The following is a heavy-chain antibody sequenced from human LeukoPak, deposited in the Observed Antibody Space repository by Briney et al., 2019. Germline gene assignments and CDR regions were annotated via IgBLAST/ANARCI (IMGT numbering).Heavy chain of an antibody. CDR3: ARGYCSSTSCYGFFDY. D-gene: IGHD2-2*01. Sequence: GASVKVSCKASGYTFTGYYMHWVRQAPGQGLEWMGWINPNSGGTNYAQKFQGRVTMTRDTTISTAYMELSRLRSDDTAVYYCARGYCSSTSCYGFFDYWGQGTRVTVSS. J-gene: IGHJ4*02. V-gene: IGHV1-2*02. CDR2: INPNSGGT. CDR1: GYTFTGYY.